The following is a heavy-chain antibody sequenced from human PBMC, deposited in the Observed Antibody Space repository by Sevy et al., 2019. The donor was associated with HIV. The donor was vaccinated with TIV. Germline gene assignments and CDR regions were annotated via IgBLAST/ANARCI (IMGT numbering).Heavy chain of an antibody. J-gene: IGHJ4*02. Sequence: SGPTLVKPTQTLTLTCTFSGFSLSTSGVGVGWIRQPPGKALEWLALIYWNDDKRYSPSLKSRLTITKDTSKNQVVLTMTNMDPVDTATYYCANSGPGGTMIVVVGGDYFDYWGQGTLVTVSS. V-gene: IGHV2-5*01. CDR3: ANSGPGGTMIVVVGGDYFDY. D-gene: IGHD3-22*01. CDR1: GFSLSTSGVG. CDR2: IYWNDDK.